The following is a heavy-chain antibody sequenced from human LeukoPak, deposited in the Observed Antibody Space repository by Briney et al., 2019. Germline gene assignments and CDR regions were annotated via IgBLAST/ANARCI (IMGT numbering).Heavy chain of an antibody. J-gene: IGHJ4*02. CDR3: AKAPLGRCSGAICYYFDY. CDR2: ISGSDAGT. CDR1: GFTFKNYA. Sequence: GGSLRLSCAASGFTFKNYAMGWVRQAPGKGLEWVSAISGSDAGTYYADSVKGRFTISRDNSKNTLYLQMNSLRAEDAAVYYCAKAPLGRCSGAICYYFDYWGQGTLVTVSS. D-gene: IGHD2-15*01. V-gene: IGHV3-23*01.